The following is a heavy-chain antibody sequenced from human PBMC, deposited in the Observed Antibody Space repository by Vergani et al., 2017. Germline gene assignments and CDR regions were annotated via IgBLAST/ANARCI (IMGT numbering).Heavy chain of an antibody. J-gene: IGHJ6*02. V-gene: IGHV4-30-4*01. D-gene: IGHD3-10*01. CDR3: ARTDPGDGSGSPDYYYYGMDV. CDR2: IYYSGST. CDR1: GGSISSGDYY. Sequence: QVQLQESGPGLVKPSQTLSLTCTVSGGSISSGDYYWSWIRQPPGKGLEWIGYIYYSGSTYYNPSLKSRVTISVDTSKNQFSLKLSSVTAADTAVYYCARTDPGDGSGSPDYYYYGMDVWGQGP.